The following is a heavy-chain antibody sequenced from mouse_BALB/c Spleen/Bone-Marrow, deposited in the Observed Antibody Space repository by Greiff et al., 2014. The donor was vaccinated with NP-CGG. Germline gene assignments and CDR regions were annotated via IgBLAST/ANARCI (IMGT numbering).Heavy chain of an antibody. D-gene: IGHD1-2*01. CDR2: IDPANGNN. V-gene: IGHV14-3*02. Sequence: DVKLQESGAELVKPGASVKLSCTTSGFDIKDTYMNWVKKRPEKGLEWIGRIDPANGNNKYDPKFQSMAIITANTTSNTFLMQVSSLTSENAVFYCCARWTYGLDSWGQGTTLTVSS. CDR1: GFDIKDTY. CDR3: ARWTYGLDS. J-gene: IGHJ2*01.